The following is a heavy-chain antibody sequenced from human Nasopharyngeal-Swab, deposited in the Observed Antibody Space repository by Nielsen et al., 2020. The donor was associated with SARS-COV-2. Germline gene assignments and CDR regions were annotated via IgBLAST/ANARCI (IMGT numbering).Heavy chain of an antibody. V-gene: IGHV3-23*01. D-gene: IGHD3-10*01. J-gene: IGHJ6*02. CDR3: AKLIEEGSGSYYALYYYYGMDV. Sequence: WIRQPPGKGLEWVSAISGSGGSTYYADSVKGRFTISRGNSKNTLYLQMNSLRAEDTAVYYCAKLIEEGSGSYYALYYYYGMDVWGQGTTVTVSS. CDR2: ISGSGGST.